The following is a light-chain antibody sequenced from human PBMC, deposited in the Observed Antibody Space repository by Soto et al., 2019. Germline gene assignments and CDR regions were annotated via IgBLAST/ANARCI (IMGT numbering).Light chain of an antibody. J-gene: IGKJ1*01. CDR3: QQYNNWPWT. CDR1: QSSSDT. Sequence: EIVMTQSPATLSVSPGGRVTLSCSASQSSSDTIAWYQQKPGQAPRLLIYGASARATGFPARFSGSGSGTDFTLTISSLQSEDFAVYYCQQYNNWPWTFGQGTKVDI. CDR2: GAS. V-gene: IGKV3-15*01.